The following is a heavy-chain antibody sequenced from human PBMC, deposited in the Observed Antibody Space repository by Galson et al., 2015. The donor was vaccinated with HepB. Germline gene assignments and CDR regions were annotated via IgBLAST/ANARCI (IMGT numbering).Heavy chain of an antibody. J-gene: IGHJ2*01. CDR1: GGSISSYY. Sequence: ETLSLTCTVSGGSISSYYWSWIRQPPGKGLEWIGYIYYSGSTNYNPSLKSRVTISVDTSKNQFSLKLSSVTAADTAVYYCARHFKPAYWYFDLWGRGTLVTVSS. V-gene: IGHV4-59*08. CDR2: IYYSGST. CDR3: ARHFKPAYWYFDL.